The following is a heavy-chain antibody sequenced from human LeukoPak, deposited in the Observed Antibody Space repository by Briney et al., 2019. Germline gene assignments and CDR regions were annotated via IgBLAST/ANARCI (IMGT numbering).Heavy chain of an antibody. CDR1: GGSISSYY. Sequence: PSETLSLTCTVSGGSISSYYWSLIRQPPGKGLEWIGYIYYSGSTNYNPSLKSRVTISVDTSKNQFSLKLSSVTAADTAVYYCASHKTDYYYYGMDVWGQGTTVTVSS. CDR3: ASHKTDYYYYGMDV. V-gene: IGHV4-59*01. CDR2: IYYSGST. J-gene: IGHJ6*02. D-gene: IGHD1-14*01.